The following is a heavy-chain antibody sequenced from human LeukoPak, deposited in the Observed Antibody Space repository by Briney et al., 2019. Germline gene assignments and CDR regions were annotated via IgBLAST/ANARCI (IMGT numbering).Heavy chain of an antibody. CDR2: IKQDGSEK. CDR1: GFTFSTFW. CDR3: ARGLIVGATIDY. D-gene: IGHD1-26*01. Sequence: GGSLRLSCAASGFTFSTFWMSWVRQAPGKGLEWVANIKQDGSEKYYVDSVKGRFTISRDNAKSSLFLQMNSLRAEDTVVYYCARGLIVGATIDYWGQGTLVTVSS. J-gene: IGHJ4*02. V-gene: IGHV3-7*04.